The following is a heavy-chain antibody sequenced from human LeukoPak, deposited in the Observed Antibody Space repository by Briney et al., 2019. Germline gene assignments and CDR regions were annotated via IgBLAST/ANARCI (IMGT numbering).Heavy chain of an antibody. V-gene: IGHV3-7*03. Sequence: GGSLRLSCVVSGFTFGSSWMSWVRQAPGKGLDWVTNIKQDGSEKYYVDSVKGRFTISRDNSRNSLYLDINSLRTEDTAVYYCAKDRDSNWYPYFEYWGQGTLITVSS. CDR1: GFTFGSSW. J-gene: IGHJ4*02. D-gene: IGHD4-11*01. CDR3: AKDRDSNWYPYFEY. CDR2: IKQDGSEK.